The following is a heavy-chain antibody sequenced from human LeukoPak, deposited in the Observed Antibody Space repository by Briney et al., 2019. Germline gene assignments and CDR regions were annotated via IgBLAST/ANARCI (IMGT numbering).Heavy chain of an antibody. J-gene: IGHJ4*02. D-gene: IGHD4-23*01. V-gene: IGHV3-53*01. CDR3: ARGRGGSYGGNSGHFDY. CDR1: GLTVSSNS. CDR2: IYSGST. Sequence: PGGSLRLSCAASGLTVSSNSMSWVRQAPGKGLEWVSVIYSGSTYYADSVKGRFTISRDNSENTLYLQMNSLRAEDTAVYYCARGRGGSYGGNSGHFDYWGQGTLVTVSS.